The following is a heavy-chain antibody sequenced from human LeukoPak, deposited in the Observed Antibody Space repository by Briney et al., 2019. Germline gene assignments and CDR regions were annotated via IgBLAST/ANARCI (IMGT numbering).Heavy chain of an antibody. J-gene: IGHJ4*02. Sequence: SETLSLTCTVSGGSISNYYWSWIRQPAGKGLEWIGRVYPSGSTNYNPSLKSRVTISVDTSKNQFSLKLTSVTAADTAVYYCARAIEVGAVTPFDYWGQGTLVTVSS. V-gene: IGHV4-4*07. CDR1: GGSISNYY. CDR2: VYPSGST. D-gene: IGHD1-26*01. CDR3: ARAIEVGAVTPFDY.